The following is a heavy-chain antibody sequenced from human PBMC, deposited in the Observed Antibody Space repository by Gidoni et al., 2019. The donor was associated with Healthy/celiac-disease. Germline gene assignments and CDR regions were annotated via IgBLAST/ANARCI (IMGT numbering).Heavy chain of an antibody. CDR3: ARERSHQIVVVVAATNYYGMDV. J-gene: IGHJ6*02. D-gene: IGHD2-15*01. CDR2: IIPIFGTA. Sequence: QVQLVQSGAEVKKPGSSVKVSCKASGGTFSSYAISWVRQAPGQGLEWMGGIIPIFGTANYAQKFQGRVTITADESTSTAYMELSSLRSEDTAVYYCARERSHQIVVVVAATNYYGMDVWGQGTTVTVSS. V-gene: IGHV1-69*01. CDR1: GGTFSSYA.